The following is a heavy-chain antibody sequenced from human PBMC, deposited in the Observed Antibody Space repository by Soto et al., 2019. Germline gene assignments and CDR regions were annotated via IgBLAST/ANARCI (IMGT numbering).Heavy chain of an antibody. CDR2: INPSGGST. J-gene: IGHJ4*02. V-gene: IGHV1-46*01. CDR1: GYTFTSYY. CDR3: ARRYGGTFDY. Sequence: EASVKVSCKASGYTFTSYYMHWVRQAPGQGLEWMGIINPSGGSTSYAQKFQGRVTISVDTSKNQFSLKLSSVTAADTAVYYCARRYGGTFDYWGQGTLVTVSS. D-gene: IGHD2-15*01.